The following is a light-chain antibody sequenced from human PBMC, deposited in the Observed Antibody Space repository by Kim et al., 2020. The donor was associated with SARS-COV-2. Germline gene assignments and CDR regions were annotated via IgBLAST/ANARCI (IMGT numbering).Light chain of an antibody. CDR2: DAS. V-gene: IGKV3-11*01. CDR3: LQRHDWPLT. J-gene: IGKJ4*01. Sequence: LSPGERAPLSCRASQSINSDLGWYQQTPGQAPRLLIWDASNRATGTPARFSGSGSGTDFTLTITSLEREDFAVYYCLQRHDWPLTFGGGTKVDIK. CDR1: QSINSD.